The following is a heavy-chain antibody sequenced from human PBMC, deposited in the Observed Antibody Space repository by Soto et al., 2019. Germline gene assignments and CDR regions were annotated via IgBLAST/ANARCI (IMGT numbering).Heavy chain of an antibody. V-gene: IGHV4-31*03. CDR3: ARDSSQGCSSTSCYCLGYFDL. Sequence: TLSLTFTVSGGSISSGGYYWSWIRQHPGTGLEWIGYIYYSGSTYYNPSLKSRVTISVDTSKNQFSLKLSSVTAADTAVYYCARDSSQGCSSTSCYCLGYFDLWGRGTLVTVSS. CDR1: GGSISSGGYY. J-gene: IGHJ2*01. D-gene: IGHD2-2*01. CDR2: IYYSGST.